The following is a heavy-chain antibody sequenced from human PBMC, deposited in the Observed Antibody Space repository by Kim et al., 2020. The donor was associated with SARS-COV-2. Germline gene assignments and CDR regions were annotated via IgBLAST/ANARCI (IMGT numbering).Heavy chain of an antibody. J-gene: IGHJ4*02. CDR3: ARLIPSGWYFDY. CDR2: VSYNVHT. Sequence: LEVRALRGAFSGGSISCLGSFWGWLRPSPVGWVALIVLVSYNVHTYYNPSLQLRLTISVDTSKNQFSLDLSSVTAADTTVYYCARLIPSGWYFDYWGQGTLVTVSS. CDR1: GGSISCLGSF. D-gene: IGHD6-19*01. V-gene: IGHV4-39*01.